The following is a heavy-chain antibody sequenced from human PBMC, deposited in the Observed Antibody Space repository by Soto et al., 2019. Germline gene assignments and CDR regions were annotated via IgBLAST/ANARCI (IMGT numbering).Heavy chain of an antibody. CDR2: LNPSGGGA. J-gene: IGHJ4*02. D-gene: IGHD6-13*01. Sequence: ASVKVSCRASGYTFVDHYIHWVRQAPGQGLEWMGMLNPSGGGASYAQKFQGRVTMTRDTSTSTVYMELSGLTSEDTAVYYCARGFYSTRWYFPFDFWGQGTLVNVS. CDR3: ARGFYSTRWYFPFDF. V-gene: IGHV1-46*01. CDR1: GYTFVDHY.